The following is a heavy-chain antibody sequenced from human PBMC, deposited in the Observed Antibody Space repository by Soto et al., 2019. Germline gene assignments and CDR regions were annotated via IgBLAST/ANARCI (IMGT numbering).Heavy chain of an antibody. J-gene: IGHJ5*02. CDR3: ERDFERSAIGP. Sequence: TLSPTCVVSGAYISGADSYWFWIRKPPGKGLEWIGYISYSGDTYYNPSHRRRMTISANRSENKFSLALKSVTAADTAVYFCERDFERSAIGPWGQGTSVTVSS. V-gene: IGHV4-31*11. CDR1: GAYISGADSY. CDR2: ISYSGDT. D-gene: IGHD3-9*01.